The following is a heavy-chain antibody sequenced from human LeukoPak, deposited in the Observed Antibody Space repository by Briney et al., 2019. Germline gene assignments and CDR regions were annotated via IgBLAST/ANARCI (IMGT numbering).Heavy chain of an antibody. J-gene: IGHJ3*02. CDR2: IRYAGSNK. CDR3: AKDLSEYYYGSGYGFDI. V-gene: IGHV3-30*02. Sequence: GGSLRLSCAASGFTFSSYGMHWVRQAPGKGLEWVAFIRYAGSNKYYADSVKGRFTISRDNSKNTLYLQMNSLRVEDTAVYYCAKDLSEYYYGSGYGFDIWGQGTMVTVSS. D-gene: IGHD3-10*01. CDR1: GFTFSSYG.